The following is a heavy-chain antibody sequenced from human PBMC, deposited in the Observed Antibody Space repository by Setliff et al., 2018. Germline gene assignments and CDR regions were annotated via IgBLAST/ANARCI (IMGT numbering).Heavy chain of an antibody. J-gene: IGHJ6*02. CDR1: GFTFSSNN. Sequence: PGGSLRLSCAASGFTFSSNNMHWVRQAPGKGLEWVSCISGSSSYIYYADSVKGRFTISRDNAKNSLYLQMNSLRAEDTAVYYCAREHGYSYGQTYYYYGMDVWGQGTTVTVSS. D-gene: IGHD5-18*01. V-gene: IGHV3-21*04. CDR2: ISGSSSYI. CDR3: AREHGYSYGQTYYYYGMDV.